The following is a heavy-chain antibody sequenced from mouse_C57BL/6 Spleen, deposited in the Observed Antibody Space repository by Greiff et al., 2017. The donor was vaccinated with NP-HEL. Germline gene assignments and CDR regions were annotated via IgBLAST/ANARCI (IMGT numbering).Heavy chain of an antibody. CDR1: GYAFSSSW. CDR3: AREGRGSYAMDY. V-gene: IGHV1-82*01. CDR2: IYPGDGDT. J-gene: IGHJ4*01. Sequence: QVQLQQSGPELVKPGASVKISCKASGYAFSSSWMNWVKQRPGKGLEWIGRIYPGDGDTNYNGKFKGKATLTADKSSSTAYMQLSSLTSEDSAVYFCAREGRGSYAMDYWGQGTSVTVSS.